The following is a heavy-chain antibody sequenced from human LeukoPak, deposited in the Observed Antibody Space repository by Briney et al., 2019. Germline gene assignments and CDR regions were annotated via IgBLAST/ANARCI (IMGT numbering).Heavy chain of an antibody. V-gene: IGHV3-74*03. Sequence: GGSLRLSCAASGFTFSSYWMHWVRQAPGKGLVWVSCIKSDGSSTTYADSVKGRFTIFRDNAKNTLHLQMNSLRAEDTAVYYCARDSSSWYYDYWGQGNLVTVSS. CDR2: IKSDGSST. D-gene: IGHD6-13*01. CDR3: ARDSSSWYYDY. J-gene: IGHJ4*02. CDR1: GFTFSSYW.